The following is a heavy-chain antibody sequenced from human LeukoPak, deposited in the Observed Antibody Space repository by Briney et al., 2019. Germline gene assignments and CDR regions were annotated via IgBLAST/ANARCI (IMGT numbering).Heavy chain of an antibody. Sequence: ASVKVSCKTSGYTFTGYYIHWVRQAPGQGLEWMGWIDPNSGGSNYAQKLQGRVTMTTDTSTSTAYMELRSLRSDDTAVYYCARGGRGFDYWGQGTLVTVSS. V-gene: IGHV1-2*02. J-gene: IGHJ4*02. CDR3: ARGGRGFDY. CDR2: IDPNSGGS. CDR1: GYTFTGYY.